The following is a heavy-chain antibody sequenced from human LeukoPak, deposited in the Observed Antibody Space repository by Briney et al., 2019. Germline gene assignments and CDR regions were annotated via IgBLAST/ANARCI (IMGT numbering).Heavy chain of an antibody. CDR3: ARELQGDYRFDP. J-gene: IGHJ5*02. V-gene: IGHV4-30-2*01. Sequence: SQTLSLTCTVSGGSISSGGCYWSLIRQPPGKGLEWIGYIYHSGSTYYNPSLKSRVTISVDRSKNQFSLKLSSVTAADTAVYYCARELQGDYRFDPWGQGTLVTVSS. CDR2: IYHSGST. D-gene: IGHD4-17*01. CDR1: GGSISSGGCY.